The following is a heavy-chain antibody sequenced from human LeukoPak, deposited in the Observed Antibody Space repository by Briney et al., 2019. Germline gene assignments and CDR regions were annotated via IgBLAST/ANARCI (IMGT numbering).Heavy chain of an antibody. CDR2: ISWNSGSL. CDR1: GFTFDDYA. J-gene: IGHJ4*02. CDR3: VKDGDTSGYYANLDY. V-gene: IGHV3-9*01. Sequence: GGSLRLSCAASGFTFDDYAMHWVRQAPGKGLEWVSGISWNSGSLGYADSVRGRFTISRGNAKDSLYLQMNSLRAEDTALYYCVKDGDTSGYYANLDYWGQGTLVTVSS. D-gene: IGHD3-22*01.